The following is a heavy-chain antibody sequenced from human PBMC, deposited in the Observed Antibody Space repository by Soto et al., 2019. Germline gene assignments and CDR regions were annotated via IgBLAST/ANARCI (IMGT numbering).Heavy chain of an antibody. CDR1: GGSISSYY. CDR3: ARAVEQTFDY. CDR2: IYYSGST. D-gene: IGHD6-13*01. V-gene: IGHV4-59*01. Sequence: PSETLSLTCTVSGGSISSYYWSWIRQPPGKGLEWIGYIYYSGSTNYNPSLKSRVTISVDTSKNQFSLKLSSVTAADTAVYYCARAVEQTFDYWGQGTLVTVSS. J-gene: IGHJ4*02.